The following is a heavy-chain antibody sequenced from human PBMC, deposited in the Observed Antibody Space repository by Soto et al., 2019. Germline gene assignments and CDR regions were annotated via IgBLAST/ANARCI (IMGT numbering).Heavy chain of an antibody. J-gene: IGHJ4*02. CDR3: ARDLSLYYGSGSYYARFDY. CDR2: IWYDGSNK. V-gene: IGHV3-33*01. CDR1: GFTFSSYG. D-gene: IGHD3-10*01. Sequence: QVQLVESGGGVVQPGRSLRLSCAASGFTFSSYGMHWVRQAPGKGLEWVAVIWYDGSNKYYADSVKGRFTISRDNSKNTMYMQMNSLRAEDTGVYYCARDLSLYYGSGSYYARFDYWGQGTLVTVSS.